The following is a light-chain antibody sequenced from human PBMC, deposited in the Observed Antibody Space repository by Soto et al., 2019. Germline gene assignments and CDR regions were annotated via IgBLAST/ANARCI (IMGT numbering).Light chain of an antibody. V-gene: IGLV1-44*01. Sequence: QSVLTQPPSASGTPGQRVTISYSGSSSNIGSNYVYWYQQLPGTAPKLLIYSNNQRPSGVPDRFSGSKSGTSASLAISGLQSEDEADYYCAAWDDSLNGVVFGGGTKLTVL. CDR1: SSNIGSNY. CDR3: AAWDDSLNGVV. CDR2: SNN. J-gene: IGLJ2*01.